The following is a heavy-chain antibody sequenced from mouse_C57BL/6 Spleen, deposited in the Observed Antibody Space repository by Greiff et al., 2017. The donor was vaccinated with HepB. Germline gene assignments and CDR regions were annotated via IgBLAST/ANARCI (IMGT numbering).Heavy chain of an antibody. Sequence: VKLQQPGAELVKPGASVKVSCKASGYTFTSCWMHWVKQRPGQGLEWIGRIHPSDSDTNYNQKFKGKATLTVDKSSSTAYMQLSSLTSEDSAVYDGAMGIYPSYFDYWGQGTTLTVSS. CDR2: IHPSDSDT. J-gene: IGHJ2*01. D-gene: IGHD6-1*01. CDR1: GYTFTSCW. V-gene: IGHV1-74*01. CDR3: AMGIYPSYFDY.